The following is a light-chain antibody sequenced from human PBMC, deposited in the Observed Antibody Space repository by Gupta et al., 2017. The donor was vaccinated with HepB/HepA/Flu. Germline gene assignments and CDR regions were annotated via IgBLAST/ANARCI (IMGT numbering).Light chain of an antibody. V-gene: IGLV2-23*02. Sequence: QSALTQPASVSGSPGKAITISCTGTSNDVGAYNFVSWYQHHPDKAPELMIYEVTKRPSGVSNRFSGSKSGNTASLTISGLQPEDEADYYCCSYVGSSTVVFGGGTKLTVL. CDR3: CSYVGSSTVV. CDR1: SNDVGAYNF. J-gene: IGLJ2*01. CDR2: EVT.